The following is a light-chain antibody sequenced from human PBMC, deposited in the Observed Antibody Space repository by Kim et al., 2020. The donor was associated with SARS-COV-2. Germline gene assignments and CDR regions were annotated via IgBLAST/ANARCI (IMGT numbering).Light chain of an antibody. J-gene: IGKJ5*01. CDR1: QSVRSK. Sequence: SPGERATLSCRASQSVRSKLAWYQQKPGQAPRLLIYDVSTRATGIPARFSGSGSGTDFTLTISSLQSEDFAVYYCQQYNDWPPITFGQGTRLEIK. CDR3: QQYNDWPPIT. CDR2: DVS. V-gene: IGKV3-15*01.